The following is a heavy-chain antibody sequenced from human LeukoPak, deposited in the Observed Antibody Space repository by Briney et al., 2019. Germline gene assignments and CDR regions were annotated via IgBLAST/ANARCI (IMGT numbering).Heavy chain of an antibody. CDR3: ARDQGRYCSGGSCSLFDY. J-gene: IGHJ4*02. CDR1: GFTFNKAD. D-gene: IGHD2-15*01. V-gene: IGHV3-23*01. Sequence: GGSLRLSCAASGFTFNKADISWIRQSPGKGLEWVSLISGGGGSTDYADSVKGRFTISRDNSKNTITLQMNSLRAEDTAVYYCARDQGRYCSGGSCSLFDYWGQGTLVTVSS. CDR2: ISGGGGST.